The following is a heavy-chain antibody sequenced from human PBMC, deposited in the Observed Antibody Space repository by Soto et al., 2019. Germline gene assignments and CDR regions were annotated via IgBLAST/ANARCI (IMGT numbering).Heavy chain of an antibody. J-gene: IGHJ6*02. V-gene: IGHV4-61*01. CDR2: IYYSGST. CDR1: GGSVSSGSYY. CDR3: ARERVERYYYYGMDV. D-gene: IGHD3-10*01. Sequence: QVQLQESGPGLVKPSETLSLTCTVSGGSVSSGSYYWSWIRQPPGKGLEWIGYIYYSGSTNYNPSLKSRVTISVDTSKNQFSLKLSSVTAADTAVYYCARERVERYYYYGMDVWGQGTTVTVSS.